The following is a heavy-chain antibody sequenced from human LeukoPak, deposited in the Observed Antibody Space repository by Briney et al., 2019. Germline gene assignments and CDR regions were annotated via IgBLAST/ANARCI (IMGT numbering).Heavy chain of an antibody. D-gene: IGHD6-19*01. CDR3: ARGNPYSSGWSFDS. V-gene: IGHV4-4*07. CDR1: GYSISSGYY. Sequence: KPSETLSLTCAVSGYSISSGYYWNWIRQSAGGGLEWIGRIYATGSSNYNPSLQSRVTMSVDTSKNQFSLKVNSVTATDTATYYCARGNPYSSGWSFDSWGQGTQVTVSS. CDR2: IYATGSS. J-gene: IGHJ4*02.